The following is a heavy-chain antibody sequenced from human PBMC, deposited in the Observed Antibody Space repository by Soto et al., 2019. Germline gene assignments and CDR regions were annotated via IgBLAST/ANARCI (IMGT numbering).Heavy chain of an antibody. CDR3: ARESPGTGCFEY. CDR1: GFTLSAYY. CDR2: ISPSGDSV. V-gene: IGHV1-46*01. Sequence: QVQLVQSGAEVREPGASVKLSCTASGFTLSAYYMHWVRQAPGPGLEWMGLISPSGDSVGYAQKFQSRVTVTRDTSISTVHMELTSLRSEDTGIYFCARESPGTGCFEYGGQGTLVTVSS. J-gene: IGHJ4*02. D-gene: IGHD3-10*01.